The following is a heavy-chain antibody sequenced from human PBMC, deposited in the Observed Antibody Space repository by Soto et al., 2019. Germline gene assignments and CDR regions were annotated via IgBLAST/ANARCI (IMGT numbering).Heavy chain of an antibody. Sequence: EVRLVESGGGLVQPGGSLRLSCAASGFTFSTYWMHWVRQAPGKGLVWVSRINSDGSSTIYADSVKGRFTISRDNAKNTLFLQMNSLRAEDTAVYYCARATAAVSFDPWGQGTLVTVSS. CDR2: INSDGSST. V-gene: IGHV3-74*01. D-gene: IGHD2-2*01. J-gene: IGHJ5*02. CDR1: GFTFSTYW. CDR3: ARATAAVSFDP.